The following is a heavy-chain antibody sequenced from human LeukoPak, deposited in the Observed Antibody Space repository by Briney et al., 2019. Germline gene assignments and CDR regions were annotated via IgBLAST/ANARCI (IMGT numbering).Heavy chain of an antibody. V-gene: IGHV3-9*01. CDR1: GFTFDDYA. J-gene: IGHJ4*02. Sequence: GRSLRLSCAASGFTFDDYAMHWVRQAPGKGLEWVSGISWNSGSIGYADSVKGRFTISRGNSKNTLYLQMNSLRAEDTAVYYCARDHSGITMVRGVMGPYFDYWGQGTLVTVSS. D-gene: IGHD3-10*01. CDR3: ARDHSGITMVRGVMGPYFDY. CDR2: ISWNSGSI.